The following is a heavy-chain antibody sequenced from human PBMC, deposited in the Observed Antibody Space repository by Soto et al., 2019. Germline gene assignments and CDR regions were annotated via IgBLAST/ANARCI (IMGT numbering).Heavy chain of an antibody. V-gene: IGHV3-30*18. J-gene: IGHJ6*02. CDR1: GFTFSKFG. Sequence: QVQLVESGGGVVQPGGSLRLSCEASGFTFSKFGIHWVRQAPGKGLEWVAVVTYDGSFKYYAYAVKGRFTISRDNSKNTLYLQMNSLRPEDTALYYRTKDSDQPLFDYYYYGIDVWGQHTTVTITS. CDR3: TKDSDQPLFDYYYYGIDV. CDR2: VTYDGSFK. D-gene: IGHD2-2*01.